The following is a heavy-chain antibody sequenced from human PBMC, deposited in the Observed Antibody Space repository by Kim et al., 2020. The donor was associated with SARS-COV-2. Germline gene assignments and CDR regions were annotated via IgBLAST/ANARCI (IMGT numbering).Heavy chain of an antibody. Sequence: PSLKGRVPLSVHTSKNQFSLKLSSVTAADTAVYYCARRGITGTTSNWFDPWGQGTLVTVSS. CDR3: ARRGITGTTSNWFDP. V-gene: IGHV4-39*01. J-gene: IGHJ5*02. D-gene: IGHD1-7*01.